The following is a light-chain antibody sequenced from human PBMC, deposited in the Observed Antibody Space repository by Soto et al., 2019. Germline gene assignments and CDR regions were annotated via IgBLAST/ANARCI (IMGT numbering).Light chain of an antibody. CDR3: QQYNTWPPKYT. Sequence: EIVMTQSPATLSVSPGGRATLSCRASQSVSSYLAWYQQRPGQPPRLLIYGASTRATVIPARFSGSGSGTEFSLTISSLQSEDFAVYYCQQYNTWPPKYTFGQGTKLEI. V-gene: IGKV3-15*01. J-gene: IGKJ2*01. CDR1: QSVSSY. CDR2: GAS.